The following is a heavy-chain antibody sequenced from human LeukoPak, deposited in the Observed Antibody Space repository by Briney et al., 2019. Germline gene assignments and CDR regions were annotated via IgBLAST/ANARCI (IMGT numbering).Heavy chain of an antibody. CDR1: GGSFSGYY. D-gene: IGHD4-17*01. CDR3: AREGVDYGDYLFDY. J-gene: IGHJ4*02. Sequence: SETLSLTCAVYGGSFSGYYWSWIRQPPGKGLEWIGEINHSGSTNYNPSLKSRVTISVDTSKNQFSLKLSSVTAADTAVYYCAREGVDYGDYLFDYWGQGTLVTVSS. V-gene: IGHV4-34*01. CDR2: INHSGST.